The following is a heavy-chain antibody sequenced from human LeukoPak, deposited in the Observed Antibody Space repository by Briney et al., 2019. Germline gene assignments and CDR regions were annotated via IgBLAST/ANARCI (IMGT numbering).Heavy chain of an antibody. J-gene: IGHJ5*02. D-gene: IGHD3-10*01. V-gene: IGHV4-30-2*01. CDR3: ARSMVRGVIMSNWFDP. Sequence: PSQTLSLTCAVSGGSISSGGYSWSWIRQPPGKGLEWIGYIYHSGSTYYNPSLKSRVTISVDRSKNQFSLKLSSVTAADAAVYYCARSMVRGVIMSNWFDPWGQGTLVTVSS. CDR1: GGSISSGGYS. CDR2: IYHSGST.